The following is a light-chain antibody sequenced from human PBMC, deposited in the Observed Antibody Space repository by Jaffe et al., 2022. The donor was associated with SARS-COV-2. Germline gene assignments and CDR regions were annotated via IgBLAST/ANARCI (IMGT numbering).Light chain of an antibody. Sequence: QSALTQPRSVSGSPGQSVTISCTGTSSDVGGYNYVSWYQQHPGKAPKLMIFDVSKRPSGVPDRFSGSKSGNTASLTISGLQAEDDSDYYCCSYAAGYVVFGGGTKLTVL. J-gene: IGLJ2*01. CDR3: CSYAAGYVV. CDR1: SSDVGGYNY. CDR2: DVS. V-gene: IGLV2-11*01.